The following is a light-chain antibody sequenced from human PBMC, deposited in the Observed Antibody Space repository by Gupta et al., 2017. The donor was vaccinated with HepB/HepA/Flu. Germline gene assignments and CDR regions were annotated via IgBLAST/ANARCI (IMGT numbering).Light chain of an antibody. V-gene: IGKV4-1*01. CDR3: EQDDNYPCS. Sequence: LGERATINCKSSQSGLDSPNNRNYLAWYQLKPGQPPKLLISWASTRESGVPHRFSGSGYWTAFTLTISRRQTENVDVYHCEQDDNYPCSFGQGTKLEI. CDR1: QSGLDSPNNRNY. J-gene: IGKJ2*04. CDR2: WAS.